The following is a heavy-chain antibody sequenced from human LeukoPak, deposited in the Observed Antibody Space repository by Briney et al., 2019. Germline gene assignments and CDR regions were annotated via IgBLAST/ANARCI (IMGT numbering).Heavy chain of an antibody. CDR1: GFTFSSYG. D-gene: IGHD4-17*01. CDR3: ADGTVTTSPLDY. V-gene: IGHV3-30*03. CDR2: ISYDGSNK. J-gene: IGHJ4*02. Sequence: GGSLRLSCAASGFTFSSYGMHWVRQAPGKGLEWVAVISYDGSNKYYADSVKGRFTISRDNSKNTLYLQMNSLRAEDTAVYYCADGTVTTSPLDYWGQGTLVTVSS.